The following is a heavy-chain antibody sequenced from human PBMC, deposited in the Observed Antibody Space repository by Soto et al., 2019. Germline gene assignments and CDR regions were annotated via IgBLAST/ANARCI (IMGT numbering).Heavy chain of an antibody. CDR2: ISGSGGST. J-gene: IGHJ6*03. D-gene: IGHD4-17*01. CDR3: AKVGDLTGYYYYYMDV. CDR1: GFTFSSYA. V-gene: IGHV3-23*01. Sequence: GGSLRLSCAASGFTFSSYAMSWVRQAPGKGLEWVSAISGSGGSTYYADSVKGRFTISRDNSKNTLYLQMNSLRAEDTAVYYCAKVGDLTGYYYYYMDVWGKGTTVTVSS.